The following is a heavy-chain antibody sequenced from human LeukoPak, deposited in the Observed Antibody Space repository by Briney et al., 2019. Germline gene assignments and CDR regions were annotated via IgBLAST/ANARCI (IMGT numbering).Heavy chain of an antibody. V-gene: IGHV1-3*01. Sequence: GASVKVSCKASGYTFTSYAMHWVRQAPGQRLEWMGCIYAGNGNVKYSQNFQGRVTITRDTSASTAYMELSSLRSEDTAVYYCAREVAIWGQGTLVTVSS. D-gene: IGHD2-15*01. CDR1: GYTFTSYA. CDR3: AREVAI. CDR2: IYAGNGNV. J-gene: IGHJ4*02.